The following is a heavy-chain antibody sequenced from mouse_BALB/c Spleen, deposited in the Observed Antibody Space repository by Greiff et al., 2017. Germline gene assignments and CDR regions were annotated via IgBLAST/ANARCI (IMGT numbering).Heavy chain of an antibody. D-gene: IGHD1-1*01. CDR2: INPYNDGT. CDR3: ARGGGSSPAWFAY. J-gene: IGHJ3*01. Sequence: EVKLMESGPELVKPGASVKMSCKASGYTFTSYVMHWVKQKPGQGLEWIGYINPYNDGTKYNEKFKGKATLTSDKSSSTAYMELSSLTSEDSAVYYCARGGGSSPAWFAYWGQGTLVTVSA. CDR1: GYTFTSYV. V-gene: IGHV1-14*01.